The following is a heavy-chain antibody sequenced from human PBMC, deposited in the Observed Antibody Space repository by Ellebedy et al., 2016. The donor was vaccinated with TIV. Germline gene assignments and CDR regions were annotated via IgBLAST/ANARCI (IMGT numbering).Heavy chain of an antibody. CDR3: ARHLDGSTLDY. V-gene: IGHV3-74*01. CDR1: GITFSNYW. CDR2: INSDGSIA. Sequence: GGSLRLXXAASGITFSNYWMHWVRQAPGKGLVWVSGINSDGSIATYADSVKGRFTTSRDNAKNTLYLQMNSLRAEDTAVYYCARHLDGSTLDYWGQGTLVTVSS. D-gene: IGHD2-2*01. J-gene: IGHJ4*02.